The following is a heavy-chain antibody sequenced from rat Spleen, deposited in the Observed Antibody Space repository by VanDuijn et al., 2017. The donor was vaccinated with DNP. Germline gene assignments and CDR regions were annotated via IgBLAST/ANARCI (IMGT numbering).Heavy chain of an antibody. J-gene: IGHJ2*01. CDR3: ARWYNYFDY. Sequence: VQLQESGPGLVKPSQSLSLTCSVTGYSITSNYWGWIRKFPGNKMEWIGHISYSGRTTYNPSLKSRISITRDTSKNQFFLQLNSVTTEDTATYYCARWYNYFDYWGQGVMVTVSS. V-gene: IGHV3-1*01. D-gene: IGHD1-5*01. CDR2: ISYSGRT. CDR1: GYSITSNY.